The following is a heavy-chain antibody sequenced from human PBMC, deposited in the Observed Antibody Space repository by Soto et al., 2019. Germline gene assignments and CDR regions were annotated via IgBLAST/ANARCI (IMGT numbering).Heavy chain of an antibody. CDR3: AKVRITMVRSRRRYGMDV. Sequence: PGGSLRLSCAASGFTFSSYAMSWVRQAPGKGLEWVSAISGSGGSKYYADSVKGRFTISRDNSKNTLYLQMNSLRAEDTAVYYCAKVRITMVRSRRRYGMDVWAQGTTVTVSS. V-gene: IGHV3-23*01. CDR2: ISGSGGSK. J-gene: IGHJ6*02. CDR1: GFTFSSYA. D-gene: IGHD3-10*01.